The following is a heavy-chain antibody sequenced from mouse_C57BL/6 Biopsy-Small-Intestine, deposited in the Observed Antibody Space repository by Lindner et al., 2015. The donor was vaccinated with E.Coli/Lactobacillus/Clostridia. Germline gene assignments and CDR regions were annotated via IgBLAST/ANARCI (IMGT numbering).Heavy chain of an antibody. CDR3: ARSNWGGDYFDY. V-gene: IGHV3-1*01. CDR2: ISYSGST. D-gene: IGHD4-1*01. J-gene: IGHJ2*01. CDR1: GYSITSGYD. Sequence: VQLQESGPGMVKPSQSLSLTCTVTGYSITSGYDWHWIRHFPGNKLEWMGYISYSGSTNYNPSLKSRISVTHDTSKNHFFLKLNSVTTEDTATYYCARSNWGGDYFDYWGQGTTLTVSS.